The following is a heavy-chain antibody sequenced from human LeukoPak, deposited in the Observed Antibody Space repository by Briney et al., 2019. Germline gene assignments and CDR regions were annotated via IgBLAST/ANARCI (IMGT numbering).Heavy chain of an antibody. CDR1: GFTFSSYS. J-gene: IGHJ3*02. Sequence: GGSLRLSCAASGFTFSSYSMNWVRQAPGKGLEWVSSISSSSSFIYYTDSVKGRFAISRDNAKNTLYLQMNSLRAEDTAVYYCARSAFYAFDIWGQGTMVTVSS. CDR2: ISSSSSFI. D-gene: IGHD3-16*02. V-gene: IGHV3-21*01. CDR3: ARSAFYAFDI.